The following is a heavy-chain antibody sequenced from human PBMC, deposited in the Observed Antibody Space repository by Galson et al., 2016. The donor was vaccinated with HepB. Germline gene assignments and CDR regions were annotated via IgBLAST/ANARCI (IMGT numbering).Heavy chain of an antibody. J-gene: IGHJ6*02. CDR3: ARDLCGYYYGLDI. Sequence: SLRLSCAGSGFSVSNVYMNWVRQSPGKGLEWVSVVYSDGTTYYADSVKGRFAISRDNAKNTLYLQMNSLRAEDTAIYYCARDLCGYYYGLDIWGQGTTVTVSS. CDR1: GFSVSNVY. CDR2: VYSDGTT. D-gene: IGHD2-21*01. V-gene: IGHV3-53*01.